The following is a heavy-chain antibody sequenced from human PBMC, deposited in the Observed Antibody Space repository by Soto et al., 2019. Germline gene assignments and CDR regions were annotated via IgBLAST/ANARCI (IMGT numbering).Heavy chain of an antibody. CDR3: ARNYYDSSDRDYLDY. D-gene: IGHD3-22*01. V-gene: IGHV1-2*02. CDR2: INPITGGT. Sequence: ASVKVSCKASGYTFTSYYIHWVRQAPGQGLEWMGWINPITGGTNYAPKFQGRVTMTRDASITTAYMELSRLRSDDTAVYYCARNYYDSSDRDYLDYWGQGTPVTVSS. J-gene: IGHJ4*02. CDR1: GYTFTSYY.